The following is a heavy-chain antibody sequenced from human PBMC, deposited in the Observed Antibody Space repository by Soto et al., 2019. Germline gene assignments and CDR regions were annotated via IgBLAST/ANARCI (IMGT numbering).Heavy chain of an antibody. CDR2: ISYDGSNK. Sequence: GGSLRLSCAASGFTFSSYAMHWVRQAPGKGLEWVAVISYDGSNKYYADSGKGRFTISRDNSKNTLYLQMNSLRAEDTAVYYCARDFWRWQGTMIVVVIAYYFDYWGQGTLVTVSS. V-gene: IGHV3-30-3*01. J-gene: IGHJ4*02. D-gene: IGHD3-22*01. CDR1: GFTFSSYA. CDR3: ARDFWRWQGTMIVVVIAYYFDY.